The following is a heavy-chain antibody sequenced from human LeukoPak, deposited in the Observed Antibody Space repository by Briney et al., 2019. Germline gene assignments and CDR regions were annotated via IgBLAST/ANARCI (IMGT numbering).Heavy chain of an antibody. CDR3: ARHGPYSSSWYDAFDI. Sequence: GESLKISCKGSGYSFTSYWIGWVRQMPGKGLEWMGIIYPGDSDTRYSPSFQGQVTISADKSISTAYLQRSSLKASDTAMYYCARHGPYSSSWYDAFDIWGQGTMVTVSS. J-gene: IGHJ3*02. D-gene: IGHD6-13*01. V-gene: IGHV5-51*01. CDR1: GYSFTSYW. CDR2: IYPGDSDT.